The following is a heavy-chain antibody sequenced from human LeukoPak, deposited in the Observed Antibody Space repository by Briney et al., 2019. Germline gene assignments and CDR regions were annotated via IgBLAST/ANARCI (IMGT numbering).Heavy chain of an antibody. J-gene: IGHJ4*02. CDR2: VHYSGTA. CDR3: ARGYGDFRVEGRYFHS. D-gene: IGHD4-17*01. Sequence: SETLSLTCSISGGSLNDYYWTWLRQPPGKGLEFIGHVHYSGTANYNPSLRSRVTISIGTSKKHFFLKLKSVTAADMAVYYCARGYGDFRVEGRYFHSWGQGTLVTVSS. CDR1: GGSLNDYY. V-gene: IGHV4-59*01.